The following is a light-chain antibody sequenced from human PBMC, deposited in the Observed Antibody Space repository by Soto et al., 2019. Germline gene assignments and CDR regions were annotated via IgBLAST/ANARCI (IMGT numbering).Light chain of an antibody. Sequence: DIQMTQSPSTLPASVEHRVTVTCRASQSIRGWLAWYQEKPGKAPKLLIYKASLLETGVPSRFSSSVYATELALYICSMQTDDFATCYCQEYNNHPWTVGKGTKV. V-gene: IGKV1-5*03. J-gene: IGKJ1*01. CDR1: QSIRGW. CDR2: KAS. CDR3: QEYNNHPWT.